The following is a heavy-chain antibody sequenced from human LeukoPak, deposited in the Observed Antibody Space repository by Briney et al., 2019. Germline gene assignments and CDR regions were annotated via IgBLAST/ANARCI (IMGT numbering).Heavy chain of an antibody. CDR1: GGSISSYY. V-gene: IGHV4-59*08. Sequence: SETLSLTCTVSGGSISSYYWSWIRQPPGKGLEWIGYIYYSGSTNYNPSLKSRVTISVDTSKSQFSLKLSSVTAADTAVYYCAGFVDTAMVLSYWGQGTLVTVSS. CDR2: IYYSGST. CDR3: AGFVDTAMVLSY. D-gene: IGHD5-18*01. J-gene: IGHJ4*02.